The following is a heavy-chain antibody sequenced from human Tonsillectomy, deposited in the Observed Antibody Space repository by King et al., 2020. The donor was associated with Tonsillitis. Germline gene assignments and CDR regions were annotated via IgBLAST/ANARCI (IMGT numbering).Heavy chain of an antibody. CDR3: AAPVPVAIN. CDR2: ISHSGTT. D-gene: IGHD2-2*01. Sequence: VQLQQWGAGLLKPSETLSLTCAVYGGSFSGYYWNWIRQPPGKGLEWIGEISHSGTTNYNPSLKSRVTISVDTSKNHFSLKLSSVTAADTAVYYCAAPVPVAINWGQGTLVTVSS. J-gene: IGHJ4*02. CDR1: GGSFSGYY. V-gene: IGHV4-34*01.